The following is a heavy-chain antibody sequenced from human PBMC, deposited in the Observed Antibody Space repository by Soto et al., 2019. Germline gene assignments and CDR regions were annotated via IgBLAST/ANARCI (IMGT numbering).Heavy chain of an antibody. J-gene: IGHJ3*01. Sequence: SETLSLTCTVSGGSVSSGSYYWSWIRQPPGKGLEWIGEINHSGSTNYNPSLKSRVTISVDRSKNQFSLKLSSVTAADTAVYYCARGFVVVPAVVTDAFDVWGQGRLVTVS. D-gene: IGHD2-2*01. V-gene: IGHV4-39*07. CDR3: ARGFVVVPAVVTDAFDV. CDR2: INHSGST. CDR1: GGSVSSGSYY.